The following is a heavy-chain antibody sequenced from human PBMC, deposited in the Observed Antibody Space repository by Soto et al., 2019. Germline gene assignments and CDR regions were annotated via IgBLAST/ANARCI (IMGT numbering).Heavy chain of an antibody. D-gene: IGHD2-2*01. CDR3: ARDRSTSYYYYYGMDV. V-gene: IGHV1-18*04. CDR2: ISAYNGNT. J-gene: IGHJ6*02. CDR1: GYTFTSYG. Sequence: ASVKVSCKASGYTFTSYGISWVRQAPGQGLEWMGWISAYNGNTNYAQKLQGRVTMTTDTSTSTAYMELRSLRSDDTAAYYCARDRSTSYYYYYGMDVWGQGTTVTVSS.